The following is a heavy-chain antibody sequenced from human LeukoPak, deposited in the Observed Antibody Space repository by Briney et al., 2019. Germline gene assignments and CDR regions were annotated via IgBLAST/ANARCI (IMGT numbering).Heavy chain of an antibody. D-gene: IGHD3-22*01. Sequence: GRSLRLSCAASGFTFDDYAMHWVRQAPGKGLEWVSGISWNSGSIGYADSVKGRFTISRDNAKNSLYLQMNSLRAEDTALYYCAKDRTISYDSSGYYPYYFDYWGQGTLVTVSS. J-gene: IGHJ4*02. CDR2: ISWNSGSI. CDR3: AKDRTISYDSSGYYPYYFDY. CDR1: GFTFDDYA. V-gene: IGHV3-9*01.